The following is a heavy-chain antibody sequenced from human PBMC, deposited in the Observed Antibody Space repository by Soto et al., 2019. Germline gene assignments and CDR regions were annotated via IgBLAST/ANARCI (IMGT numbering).Heavy chain of an antibody. CDR2: ISSSSSYI. CDR1: GFTFSSYS. CDR3: ARGGTTVTTYLYYGMDV. Sequence: GSLRLSFAASGFTFSSYSMNWVRQAPGKGLEWVSSISSSSSYIYYADSVKGRFTISRDNAKNSLYLQMNSLRAEDTAVYYCARGGTTVTTYLYYGMDVWGQGTTVTVSS. D-gene: IGHD4-17*01. J-gene: IGHJ6*02. V-gene: IGHV3-21*01.